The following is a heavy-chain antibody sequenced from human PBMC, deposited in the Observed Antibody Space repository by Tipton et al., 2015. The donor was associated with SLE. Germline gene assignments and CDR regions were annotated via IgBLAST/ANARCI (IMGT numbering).Heavy chain of an antibody. J-gene: IGHJ5*02. Sequence: SLRLSCAASGFTFSSYAMSWVRQAPGKGLEWVSAISGSGGSTYYADSVKGRFTISRDNSKNTLYLQMNSLRAEDTAVYYCAKDQGTGGSYRHGWFDPWGQGTLVTVSS. CDR1: GFTFSSYA. D-gene: IGHD3-16*02. V-gene: IGHV3-23*01. CDR3: AKDQGTGGSYRHGWFDP. CDR2: ISGSGGST.